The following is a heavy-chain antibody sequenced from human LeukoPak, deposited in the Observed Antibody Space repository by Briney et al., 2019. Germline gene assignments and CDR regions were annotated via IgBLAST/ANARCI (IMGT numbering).Heavy chain of an antibody. CDR2: IYYSGST. Sequence: SETLSLTCTDSGGSISSYYWSWIRQPPGKGLEWIGYIYYSGSTNYNPSLKSRVTISVDTSKNQFSLKLSSVTAADTAVYYCARNEYYYDSSGYYRPHDAFDIWGQGTMVTVSS. V-gene: IGHV4-59*01. J-gene: IGHJ3*02. D-gene: IGHD3-22*01. CDR3: ARNEYYYDSSGYYRPHDAFDI. CDR1: GGSISSYY.